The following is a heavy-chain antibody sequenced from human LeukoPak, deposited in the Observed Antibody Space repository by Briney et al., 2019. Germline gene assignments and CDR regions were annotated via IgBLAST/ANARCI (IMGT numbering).Heavy chain of an antibody. CDR1: GGSISSSSYY. Sequence: SETLSLTCTVSGGSISSSSYYWGWIRRPPGKGLEWIGSIYYSGSTYYNPSLKSRVTISVDTSKNQFSLKLSSVTAADTAVYYCARGFYYDSSGYYPSGDYFDYWGQGTLVTVSS. CDR2: IYYSGST. V-gene: IGHV4-39*07. D-gene: IGHD3-22*01. J-gene: IGHJ4*02. CDR3: ARGFYYDSSGYYPSGDYFDY.